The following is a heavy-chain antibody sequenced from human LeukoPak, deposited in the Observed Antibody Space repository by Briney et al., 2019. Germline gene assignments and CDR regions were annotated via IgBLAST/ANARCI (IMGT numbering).Heavy chain of an antibody. CDR1: GDSMSGY. CDR3: ARSNSGSYGWFDP. V-gene: IGHV4-4*07. J-gene: IGHJ5*02. CDR2: ISTSGGT. Sequence: PSETLSLTCTVSGDSMSGYWAWVRRPSGKGLEWIGRISTSGGTDYNPSLKSRITMSVDTSKNQFSLKLRSMTAADTAVNYCARSNSGSYGWFDPWGQGTLVTVSS. D-gene: IGHD1-26*01.